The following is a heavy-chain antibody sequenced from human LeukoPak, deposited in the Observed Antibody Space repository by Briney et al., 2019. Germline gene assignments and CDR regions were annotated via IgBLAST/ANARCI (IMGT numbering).Heavy chain of an antibody. D-gene: IGHD6-19*01. V-gene: IGHV3-23*01. CDR1: EFTFSSYA. CDR2: ISGSGGST. Sequence: PGGSPRLSCAASEFTFSSYAMSWVRQAPGKGLEWVSAISGSGGSTYYADSVKGRFTISRDNSKNTLYLQMNSLRAEDTAVYYCANTMQWLVQYFDYWGQGTLVTVSS. J-gene: IGHJ4*02. CDR3: ANTMQWLVQYFDY.